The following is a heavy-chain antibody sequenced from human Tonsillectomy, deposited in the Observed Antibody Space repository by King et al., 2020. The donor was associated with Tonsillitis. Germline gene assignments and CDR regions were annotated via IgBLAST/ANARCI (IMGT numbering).Heavy chain of an antibody. Sequence: QLVQSGGGLVQPGGSLGLSCAAPGFTFSSYAMGWVGKAPGKGLEWVPVFYRGGSSQYYADPVKGRFTISRDNFKNTLYLQMNSLRAEDTAVYYCAKAPGAVTTPYDAFDIWGQGTMVTVSS. CDR1: GFTFSSYA. D-gene: IGHD4-17*01. CDR2: FYRGGSSQ. V-gene: IGHV3-23*03. J-gene: IGHJ3*02. CDR3: AKAPGAVTTPYDAFDI.